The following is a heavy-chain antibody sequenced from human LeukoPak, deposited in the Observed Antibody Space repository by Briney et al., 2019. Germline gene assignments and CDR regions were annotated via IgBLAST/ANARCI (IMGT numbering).Heavy chain of an antibody. V-gene: IGHV4-59*01. CDR1: GGSISSYY. J-gene: IGHJ3*02. CDR3: AGRVMVPDAFDI. CDR2: IYYSGST. D-gene: IGHD2-21*01. Sequence: SETLSLTCNISGGSISSYYWSWIRQPPGKGLEWIGYIYYSGSTNYNPSLKSRVTISVDTSKNQFSLKLSSVTAADTAVYYCAGRVMVPDAFDIWGQGTMVTVSS.